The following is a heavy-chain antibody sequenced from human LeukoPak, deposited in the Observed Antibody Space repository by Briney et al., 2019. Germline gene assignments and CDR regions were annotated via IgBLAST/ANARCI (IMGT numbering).Heavy chain of an antibody. CDR2: ISYSGSP. Sequence: SETLSLTCAVYGGSFSGYYWSWIRHHPEKGLEWIGYISYSGSPYYNPSLQTRVTISSDMSKNQFSLNLASVTAADTAVYYCATDHLAVAGYNWFDPWGQGILVTVSS. CDR3: ATDHLAVAGYNWFDP. D-gene: IGHD6-13*01. V-gene: IGHV4-34*11. J-gene: IGHJ5*02. CDR1: GGSFSGYY.